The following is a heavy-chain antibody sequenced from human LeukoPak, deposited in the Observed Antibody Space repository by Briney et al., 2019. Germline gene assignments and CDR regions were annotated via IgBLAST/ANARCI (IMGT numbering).Heavy chain of an antibody. CDR2: ISYDGSNK. V-gene: IGHV3-30*03. CDR1: GFTFSSYG. D-gene: IGHD3-22*01. Sequence: GGSLRLSCAASGFTFSSYGMHCVRQPPGKGLEWVAVISYDGSNKYYADSVKGRFTISRDNSKNTLYLQMNSLRAEDTAVYYCARTSYDSSGYYKYNWFDPWGQGTLVTVSS. CDR3: ARTSYDSSGYYKYNWFDP. J-gene: IGHJ5*02.